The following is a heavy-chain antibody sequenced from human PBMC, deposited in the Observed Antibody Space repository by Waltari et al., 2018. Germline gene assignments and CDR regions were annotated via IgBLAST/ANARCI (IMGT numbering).Heavy chain of an antibody. CDR1: GFTFSSYA. V-gene: IGHV3-23*03. Sequence: EVQLLESGGGLVQPGGSLRLSCAASGFTFSSYAMSWVRQAPGKGLEWVSVIYRGSSTYCAASVKGRFTISRDNTKNTRYLQMNSLRAEDTAVYYCAKGYYDSSGYVPFDYWGQGTLVTVSS. CDR3: AKGYYDSSGYVPFDY. D-gene: IGHD3-22*01. CDR2: IYRGSST. J-gene: IGHJ4*02.